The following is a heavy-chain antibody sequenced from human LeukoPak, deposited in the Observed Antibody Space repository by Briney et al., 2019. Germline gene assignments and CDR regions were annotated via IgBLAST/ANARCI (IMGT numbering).Heavy chain of an antibody. CDR1: GGSISSGSYY. D-gene: IGHD6-13*01. CDR2: IYTSGST. V-gene: IGHV4-61*02. Sequence: SETLSLTCTVSGGSISSGSYYWSWIRQPAGKGLEWIGRIYTSGSTNYNPSLKSRVTISVDTSKNQFSLKLSSVTAADTAVYYCARGPGTKGGYWGQGTLVTVSS. J-gene: IGHJ4*02. CDR3: ARGPGTKGGY.